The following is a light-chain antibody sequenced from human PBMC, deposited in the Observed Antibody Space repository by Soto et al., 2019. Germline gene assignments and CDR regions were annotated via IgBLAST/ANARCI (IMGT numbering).Light chain of an antibody. V-gene: IGKV1-8*01. CDR3: QQYYSYPT. J-gene: IGKJ3*01. CDR2: AAS. CDR1: QGISSY. Sequence: AIRMTQSPSSLSASTGDRVTITCRASQGISSYLAWYQQKPGKAPKLLIYAASTLQSGVPSRFSGSGSGTDFTLTISCLQSEDFANYYCQQYYSYPTFGPGTKVDIK.